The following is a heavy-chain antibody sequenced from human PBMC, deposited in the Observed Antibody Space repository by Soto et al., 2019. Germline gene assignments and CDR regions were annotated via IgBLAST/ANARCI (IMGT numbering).Heavy chain of an antibody. J-gene: IGHJ4*02. D-gene: IGHD3-3*01. CDR1: GYTFTSYA. Sequence: ASVKVSCKASGYTFTSYAMHWVRQAPGQRPEWMGWINAGNGNTKYSQKFQGRVTITRDTSASTAYMELSSLRSEDTAVYYCARDSAELRFLEWLPMYYFDYWGQGTLVTVSS. V-gene: IGHV1-3*01. CDR2: INAGNGNT. CDR3: ARDSAELRFLEWLPMYYFDY.